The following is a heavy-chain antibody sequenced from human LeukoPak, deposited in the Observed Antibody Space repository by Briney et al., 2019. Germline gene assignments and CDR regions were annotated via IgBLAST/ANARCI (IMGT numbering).Heavy chain of an antibody. J-gene: IGHJ4*02. Sequence: GGSLRLSCAASGFTFSSYSMNWVRQAPGKGLEWVSSISSSSNYIYYADSVKGRFTISRDNAKNSLYLQMNSLRAEDTAVYYCARAHPGDYSDFQFDYWGQGTLVTVSS. CDR2: ISSSSNYI. CDR3: ARAHPGDYSDFQFDY. D-gene: IGHD4-11*01. CDR1: GFTFSSYS. V-gene: IGHV3-21*01.